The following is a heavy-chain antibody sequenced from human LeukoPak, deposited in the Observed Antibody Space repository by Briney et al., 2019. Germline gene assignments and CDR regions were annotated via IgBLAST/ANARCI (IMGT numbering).Heavy chain of an antibody. CDR1: GGSISSSSYY. CDR2: IYYSGST. J-gene: IGHJ4*02. CDR3: ARLFSGWRGDYFDY. Sequence: SETLSLTCTVSGGSISSSSYYWGWIRQPPGKGLEWIGSIYYSGSTYYNPSLKSRVTISVDTSKNQFSLKLSSVTAADTAVYYCARLFSGWRGDYFDYWGQGTPVTVSS. V-gene: IGHV4-39*01. D-gene: IGHD6-19*01.